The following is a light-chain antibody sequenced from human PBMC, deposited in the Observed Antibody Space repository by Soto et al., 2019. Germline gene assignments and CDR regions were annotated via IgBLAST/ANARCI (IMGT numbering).Light chain of an antibody. Sequence: QSALTQPASVSGSPGQSITISCTGSSSDVGIYNLVSWYQRHPGKAPKLMIYEGSKRPSGVSNRFTGSKSGNTASLTISGLQAEDEADYYCCSYAGSSTLIFGGGTQLTVL. CDR3: CSYAGSSTLI. J-gene: IGLJ2*01. CDR1: SSDVGIYNL. V-gene: IGLV2-23*01. CDR2: EGS.